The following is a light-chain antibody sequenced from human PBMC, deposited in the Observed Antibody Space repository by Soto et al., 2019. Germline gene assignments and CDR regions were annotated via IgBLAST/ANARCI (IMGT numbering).Light chain of an antibody. J-gene: IGKJ2*01. V-gene: IGKV3-20*01. CDR3: QQYENSVMYT. CDR1: QSVRSSF. CDR2: DVS. Sequence: EIVLTQSPGTLSLSPGERAILSCRASQSVRSSFFAWYQQTPGQAPRLLIYDVSVRATGIPDRFSGSGSGTDFTLTINRLEPEDFAVYYCQQYENSVMYTFGQGTKLEIK.